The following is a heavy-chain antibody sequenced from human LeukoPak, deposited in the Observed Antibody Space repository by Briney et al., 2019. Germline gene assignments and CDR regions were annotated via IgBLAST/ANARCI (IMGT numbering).Heavy chain of an antibody. V-gene: IGHV3-23*01. CDR2: ISGSADNT. Sequence: GGSLRLSCAASGFTFSNYNMNWVRQAPGKGLERVSAISGSADNTYYVDSVKGRFTISRDNSRNTLYLQMNSLRAEDTAIYYCAKERESYFEFDLWGQGTLVTVSS. CDR1: GFTFSNYN. J-gene: IGHJ4*02. D-gene: IGHD1-26*01. CDR3: AKERESYFEFDL.